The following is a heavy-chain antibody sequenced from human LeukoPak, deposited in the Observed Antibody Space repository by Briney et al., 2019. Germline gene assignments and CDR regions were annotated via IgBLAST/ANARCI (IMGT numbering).Heavy chain of an antibody. V-gene: IGHV4-59*02. D-gene: IGHD3-22*01. CDR1: VASDSSQH. J-gene: IGHJ4*02. CDR3: ARQRGDYDSSGYYYPLYFHY. Sequence: SETDSPICTLSVASDSSQHWSWPRQPPGKGLEWLGYIPYSGSTNYNASLKSRVTMTIDTLKKQFSLKLSSVTAADTAVYYCARQRGDYDSSGYYYPLYFHYSGRGALVSVSS. CDR2: IPYSGST.